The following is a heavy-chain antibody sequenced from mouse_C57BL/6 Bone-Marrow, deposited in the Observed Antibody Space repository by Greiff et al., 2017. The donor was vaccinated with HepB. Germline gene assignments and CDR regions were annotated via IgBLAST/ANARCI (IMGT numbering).Heavy chain of an antibody. Sequence: EVMLVESGGDLVKPGGSLKLSCAASGFTFSSYGMSWVRQTPDKRLEWVATISSGGSYTYYPDSVKGRFTISRDNAKNTLYLQMSSLKSEDTAMYYCARHINLLRRNAMDYWGQGTSVTVSS. D-gene: IGHD1-1*01. CDR3: ARHINLLRRNAMDY. J-gene: IGHJ4*01. CDR1: GFTFSSYG. CDR2: ISSGGSYT. V-gene: IGHV5-6*01.